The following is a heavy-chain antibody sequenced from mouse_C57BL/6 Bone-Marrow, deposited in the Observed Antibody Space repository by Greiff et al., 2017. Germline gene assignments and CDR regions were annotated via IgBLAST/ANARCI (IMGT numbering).Heavy chain of an antibody. V-gene: IGHV1-22*01. CDR2: INPNNGGT. CDR1: GYTFTDYN. D-gene: IGHD1-1*01. CDR3: ASGDGSSYRAMDY. J-gene: IGHJ4*01. Sequence: EVQLVESGPELVKPGASVKMSCKASGYTFTDYNMHWVKQSHGKSLEWIGYINPNNGGTSYNQKFKGKATLTVNKSSSTAYMELRSLTSEDSAVYYCASGDGSSYRAMDYWGQGTSVTVSS.